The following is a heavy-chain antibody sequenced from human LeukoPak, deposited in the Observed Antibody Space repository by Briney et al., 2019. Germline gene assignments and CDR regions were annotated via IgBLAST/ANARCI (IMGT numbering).Heavy chain of an antibody. V-gene: IGHV3-30*04. CDR2: ISYDGSNK. CDR1: GFTFSSYA. J-gene: IGHJ5*02. D-gene: IGHD2-2*02. CDR3: ARDGVLVPAAIGGWFDP. Sequence: GGSLRLSCAASGFTFSSYAMHWVRQAPGKGLGWVAVISYDGSNKYYADSVKGRFTISRDNSKNTLYLQMNSLRAEDTAVYYCARDGVLVPAAIGGWFDPWGQGTLVTVSS.